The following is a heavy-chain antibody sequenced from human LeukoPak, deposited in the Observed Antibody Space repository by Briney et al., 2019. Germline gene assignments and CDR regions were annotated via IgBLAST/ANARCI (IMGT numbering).Heavy chain of an antibody. CDR1: GFTFSSYA. CDR3: AKDIRRGTMYYYYYGMDV. V-gene: IGHV3-23*01. CDR2: IGASGITT. D-gene: IGHD4/OR15-4a*01. Sequence: GGSLRLSCAASGFTFSSYAMSWVRQAPGKGLEWVSGIGASGITTYDADSGKGRFTISRDNSKNTLHLQMNSLRAEDTAVYYCAKDIRRGTMYYYYYGMDVWGQGTTDTVSS. J-gene: IGHJ6*02.